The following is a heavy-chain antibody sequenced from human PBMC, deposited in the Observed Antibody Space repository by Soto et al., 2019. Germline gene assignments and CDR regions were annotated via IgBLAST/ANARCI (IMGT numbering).Heavy chain of an antibody. CDR1: GFTFRSYW. J-gene: IGHJ4*02. CDR3: TREVATVPDY. V-gene: IGHV3-74*01. Sequence: EVQLVESGGGLVQPGGSLRLSCAASGFTFRSYWMHWVRQAPGKGLVWVSRISPDGSITNYADSVKGRFTISRDNAKNTLFLQTNSLRAEDTAVYYCTREVATVPDYWGQGTLVTVSS. CDR2: ISPDGSIT. D-gene: IGHD6-13*01.